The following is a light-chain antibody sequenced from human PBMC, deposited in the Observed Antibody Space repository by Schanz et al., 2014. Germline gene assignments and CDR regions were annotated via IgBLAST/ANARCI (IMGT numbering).Light chain of an antibody. CDR3: QQYGSSPLT. J-gene: IGKJ1*01. CDR1: QRVNTNF. V-gene: IGKV3-20*01. Sequence: EIVLTQSPGALSLSPGERATFSCRASQRVNTNFLAWYQQKPGQAPRLLIYSASRRATGIPDRFSGSGSGTDFTLTISRLEPEDFAVYYCQQYGSSPLTFGQGTKVEIK. CDR2: SAS.